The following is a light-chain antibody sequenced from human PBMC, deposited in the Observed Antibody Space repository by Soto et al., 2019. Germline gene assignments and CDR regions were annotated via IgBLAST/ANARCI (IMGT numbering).Light chain of an antibody. CDR1: QSVSSN. CDR2: SAS. Sequence: EIVMTQSPDTLSVSPGERATLSCRASQSVSSNLAWYQQKPGQAPSLLIYSASSRAIGIPDRFSGSGSGTDFTLTISRLEPEDFAVYYCQQYGSSITFGQGTRLEIK. CDR3: QQYGSSIT. J-gene: IGKJ5*01. V-gene: IGKV3-20*01.